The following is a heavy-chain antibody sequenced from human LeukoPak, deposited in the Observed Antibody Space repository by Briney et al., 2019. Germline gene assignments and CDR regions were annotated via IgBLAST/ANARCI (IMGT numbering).Heavy chain of an antibody. CDR3: AKDSLVGATPFVFDY. CDR2: ISGRGGST. D-gene: IGHD1-26*01. J-gene: IGHJ4*02. Sequence: GGSLRLSRVPSRFSFSSYAMRWVRHAPGKRLECVSDISGRGGSTYYAHSVRSAFTISRDNSKKTLCLQIKTLRAEGTHLYYCAKDSLVGATPFVFDYSGAGALVTAS. V-gene: IGHV3-23*01. CDR1: RFSFSSYA.